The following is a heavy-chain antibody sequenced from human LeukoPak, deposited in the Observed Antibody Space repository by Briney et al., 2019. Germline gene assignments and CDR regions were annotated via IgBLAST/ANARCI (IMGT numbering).Heavy chain of an antibody. CDR1: GFTFSSYA. V-gene: IGHV3-30-3*01. CDR3: ARGRGTSSMHPRSSRLDY. J-gene: IGHJ4*02. CDR2: ISYDGSNK. Sequence: GGSLRLSCAASGFTFSSYAMHWVRQAPGKGLEWVAVISYDGSNKYYADSAMGRFTISRDNSKNTLYLQMNSLRAEDTAVYYCARGRGTSSMHPRSSRLDYWGQGTLVTVSS. D-gene: IGHD3-16*01.